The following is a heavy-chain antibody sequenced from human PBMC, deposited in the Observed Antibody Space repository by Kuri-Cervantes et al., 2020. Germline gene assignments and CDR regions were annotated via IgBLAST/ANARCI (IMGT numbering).Heavy chain of an antibody. V-gene: IGHV4-34*09. CDR2: INHSGST. Sequence: SQTLSLTCAVYGGSFSGYYWSWIRQPPGKGLEWIGEINHSGSTNYNPSLKSRVTISVDTSKNQFSLKLSSVTAADTAVYYCARYCGGDCYFRGAFDIWGQGTMVTVSS. CDR1: GGSFSGYY. J-gene: IGHJ3*02. D-gene: IGHD2-21*02. CDR3: ARYCGGDCYFRGAFDI.